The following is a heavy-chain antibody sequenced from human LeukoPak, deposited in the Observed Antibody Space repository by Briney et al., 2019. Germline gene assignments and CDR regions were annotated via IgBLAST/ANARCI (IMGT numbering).Heavy chain of an antibody. CDR3: ARDRMGVGSGWYSDY. CDR1: GGSISSSSYY. V-gene: IGHV4-61*01. D-gene: IGHD6-19*01. Sequence: SETLSLTCTVSGGSISSSSYYWSWIRQPPGKGLEWIGYIYYSGSTNYNPSLKSRVTISVDTSKNQFSLKLSSVTAADTAVYYCARDRMGVGSGWYSDYWGQGTLVTVSS. J-gene: IGHJ4*02. CDR2: IYYSGST.